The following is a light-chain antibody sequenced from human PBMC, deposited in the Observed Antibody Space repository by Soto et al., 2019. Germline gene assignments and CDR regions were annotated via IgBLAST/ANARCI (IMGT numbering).Light chain of an antibody. CDR1: CSDVGRYNS. V-gene: IGLV2-14*03. Sequence: SVLTHPASVSGSPGQSITISCPGTCSDVGRYNSVSWYQLHPGKAPRLVIFDVDYRPSGVSDRFSGSKSGNTASLTISGLQAEDEADYYCTSFTSSTTPYVFGTGTKVTVL. CDR3: TSFTSSTTPYV. CDR2: DVD. J-gene: IGLJ1*01.